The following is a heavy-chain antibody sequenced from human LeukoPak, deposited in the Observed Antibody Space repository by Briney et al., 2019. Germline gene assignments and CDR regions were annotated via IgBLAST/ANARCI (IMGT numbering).Heavy chain of an antibody. Sequence: GGSLRLSCAASGFTFSTYSMNWVRQAPGKGLEWVSSISSSSSYTYYADSVKGRFTISRDNAKNSLYLQMNRLRAEDTAVYYCARDGYYDSSNDFDYWGQGTLVTVSS. V-gene: IGHV3-21*01. CDR3: ARDGYYDSSNDFDY. CDR1: GFTFSTYS. J-gene: IGHJ4*02. CDR2: ISSSSSYT. D-gene: IGHD3-22*01.